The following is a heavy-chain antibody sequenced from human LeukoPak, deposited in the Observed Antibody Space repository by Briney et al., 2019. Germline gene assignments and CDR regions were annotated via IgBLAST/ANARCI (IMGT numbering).Heavy chain of an antibody. V-gene: IGHV3-30-3*01. CDR2: ISNGGSKE. J-gene: IGHJ3*02. Sequence: GGSLRLSCAASGFSFNNYAMHWVRQAPGKGLEWVAVISNGGSKEYYADSGKGRLTISRDNSKNTVYLQMNSLRGEDTAVYYCARGRAFGVTIMDAFDIWGQGTMVTVSS. CDR3: ARGRAFGVTIMDAFDI. CDR1: GFSFNNYA. D-gene: IGHD3-3*01.